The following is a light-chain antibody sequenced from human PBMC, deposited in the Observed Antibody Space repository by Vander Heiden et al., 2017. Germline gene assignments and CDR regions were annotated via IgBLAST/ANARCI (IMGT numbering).Light chain of an antibody. CDR2: QDS. J-gene: IGLJ2*01. CDR3: QAWDSSTAV. Sequence: SYQPTQPPSLSVSPAPTASLTCSRVKSPDDYACGYQQKPGQSAVLVIDQDSKRPSGIPERFSGSNSGNTATLTISGTQAMDEADDYCQAWDSSTAVFGGGTKLTVL. CDR1: KSPDDY. V-gene: IGLV3-1*01.